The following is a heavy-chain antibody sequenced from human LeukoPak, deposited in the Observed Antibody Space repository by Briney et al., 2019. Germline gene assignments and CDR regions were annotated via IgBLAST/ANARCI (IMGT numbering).Heavy chain of an antibody. CDR1: GGSFSGYY. CDR3: ARGVTYYDFWSGYSANWFDP. D-gene: IGHD3-3*01. CDR2: INHSGST. Sequence: SETLSLTCAVYGGSFSGYYWSWIRQPPGKGLEWIGEINHSGSTNYNPSLKSRVTISVDTSKNQFSLKLSSVTAADTAVYYCARGVTYYDFWSGYSANWFDPWGQGTLVTVSS. J-gene: IGHJ5*02. V-gene: IGHV4-34*01.